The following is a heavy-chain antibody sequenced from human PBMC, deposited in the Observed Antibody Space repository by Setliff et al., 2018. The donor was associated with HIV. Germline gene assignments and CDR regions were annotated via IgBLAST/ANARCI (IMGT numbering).Heavy chain of an antibody. CDR2: ISHSGGT. CDR3: ARGGDDSGPGTWTFDY. D-gene: IGHD3-10*01. Sequence: PSETLSLTCAVSGGSIMTGDWWSWVRQSPGKGLEWIGEISHSGGTNYNPSLRSRVTMSVDKSNNQFSLKLSSVTAADTAVYYCARGGDDSGPGTWTFDYWGQGALVTVSS. J-gene: IGHJ4*02. CDR1: GGSIMTGDW. V-gene: IGHV4-4*02.